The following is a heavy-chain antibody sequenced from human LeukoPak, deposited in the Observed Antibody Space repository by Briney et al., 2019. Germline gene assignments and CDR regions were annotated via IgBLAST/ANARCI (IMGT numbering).Heavy chain of an antibody. D-gene: IGHD6-19*01. J-gene: IGHJ4*02. CDR2: IIPIFGTA. V-gene: IGHV1-69*05. Sequence: ASVKVSCKASGGTFSSYAISWVRQAPGQGLERVGGIIPIFGTANYAQKFQGRVTITTDESTSTAYMELSSLRSEDTAVYYCAIHSSGWGRVYWGQGTLVTVSS. CDR1: GGTFSSYA. CDR3: AIHSSGWGRVY.